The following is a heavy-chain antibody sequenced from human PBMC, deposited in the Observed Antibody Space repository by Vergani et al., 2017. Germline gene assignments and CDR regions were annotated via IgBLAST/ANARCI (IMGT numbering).Heavy chain of an antibody. CDR3: ARDQYDSSGTGAFEI. Sequence: VQLVQSGGGLVKPGGSLRLSCAASGFTFSSYSMNWVRQAPGKGLEWVSSISSSSSYIYYADSVKGRFTISRDNAKNSLYLQMNSLRAEDTAVYYCARDQYDSSGTGAFEIWGQGTMVTVSS. J-gene: IGHJ3*02. CDR1: GFTFSSYS. D-gene: IGHD3-22*01. CDR2: ISSSSSYI. V-gene: IGHV3-21*01.